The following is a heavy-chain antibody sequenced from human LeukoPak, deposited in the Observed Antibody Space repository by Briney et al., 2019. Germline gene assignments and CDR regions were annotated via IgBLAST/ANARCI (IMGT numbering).Heavy chain of an antibody. D-gene: IGHD5-18*01. CDR1: GLTVSNHW. V-gene: IGHV3-7*03. CDR2: IREERGQE. J-gene: IGHJ5*02. CDR3: ASLDTAKQPLANH. Sequence: GGSLRLSCVASGLTVSNHWMSWVRQAPGKGLEWVANIREERGQEYYVDPVEGRFTISKNSAKNSLYLQMNTLRVEDTAMYYCASLDTAKQPLANHWGQGTLVTVSS.